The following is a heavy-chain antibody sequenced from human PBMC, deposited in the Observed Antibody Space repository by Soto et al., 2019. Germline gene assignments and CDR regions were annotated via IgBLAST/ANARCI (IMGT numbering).Heavy chain of an antibody. CDR1: GYTFTRYG. CDR2: ISGYNGDT. J-gene: IGHJ6*02. D-gene: IGHD2-8*01. V-gene: IGHV1-18*01. CDR3: AKNGQPPYYYYGLDV. Sequence: QGHLVQSGAEVKKPGTSVKVSCKASGYTFTRYGISWVRQAPGQGLEWMGWISGYNGDTNYAQNLQGRVTMTIATSTSTAYMELRSLTSDDTAVYYCAKNGQPPYYYYGLDVWGQGTTVTVSS.